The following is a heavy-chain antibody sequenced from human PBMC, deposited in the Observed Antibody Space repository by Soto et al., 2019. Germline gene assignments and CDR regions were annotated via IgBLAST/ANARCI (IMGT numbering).Heavy chain of an antibody. J-gene: IGHJ4*02. CDR3: ASLTADY. V-gene: IGHV4-4*02. Sequence: QVQLQESGPGLVKPSGTLSLTCAVSNDSISSRNWWSWVRQPPGKGLEWIGEIYHTGSTNYNPSLKSRVTISLDKSKSHFSLELTSVTAADTAVYYCASLTADYWGQGTLVTVSS. CDR1: NDSISSRNW. CDR2: IYHTGST. D-gene: IGHD3-16*01.